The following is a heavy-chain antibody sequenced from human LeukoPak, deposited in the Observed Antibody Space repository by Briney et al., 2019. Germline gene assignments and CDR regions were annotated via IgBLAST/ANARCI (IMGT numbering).Heavy chain of an antibody. CDR2: IYTRGST. CDR1: GGSINNYY. D-gene: IGHD2-15*01. Sequence: SETLSLTCTVSGGSINNYYWSWIRQPAGKGLEWIGRIYTRGSTNYNPSLKSRVTMSVDTSKNQFSLKLSSVTAADTAVYYCARGRYCSADICSGGDAFNIWGQGTMVSVSS. V-gene: IGHV4-4*07. J-gene: IGHJ3*02. CDR3: ARGRYCSADICSGGDAFNI.